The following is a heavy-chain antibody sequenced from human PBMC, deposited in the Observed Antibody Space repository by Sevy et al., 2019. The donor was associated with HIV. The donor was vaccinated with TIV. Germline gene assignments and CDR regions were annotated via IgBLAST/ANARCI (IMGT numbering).Heavy chain of an antibody. V-gene: IGHV4-39*01. CDR3: ARHNKHYDFWSDLNWFDP. J-gene: IGHJ5*02. CDR1: GASISSTIYY. CDR2: IHHSGST. D-gene: IGHD3-3*01. Sequence: SETLSLTCSVSGASISSTIYYWAWIRQSPGKGLEWFGSIHHSGSTYYNLSLKSRVTISVDTSKNQFSLKLSSVTAADTAVYYCARHNKHYDFWSDLNWFDPWGQGTLVTVSS.